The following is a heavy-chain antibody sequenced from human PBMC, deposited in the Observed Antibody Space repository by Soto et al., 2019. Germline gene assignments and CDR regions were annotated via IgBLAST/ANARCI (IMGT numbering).Heavy chain of an antibody. D-gene: IGHD5-12*01. CDR2: ISSSSGST. V-gene: IGHV3-11*06. CDR1: GFTFSDYY. CDR3: ARDRGGYDRLYYYHGMDV. J-gene: IGHJ6*02. Sequence: GGSLRLSCAASGFTFSDYYMSWIRQAPGKGLEYISYISSSSGSTNYADSVKGRFTISRDNAKNSLYLQMSSLRAEDTAVYYCARDRGGYDRLYYYHGMDVWGQGTTVTVSS.